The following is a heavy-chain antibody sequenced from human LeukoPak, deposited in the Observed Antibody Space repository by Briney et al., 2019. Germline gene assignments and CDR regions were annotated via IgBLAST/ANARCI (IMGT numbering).Heavy chain of an antibody. Sequence: SETLSLTCTVSGGSISSGGYYWSWIRQHPGKGLEWIGYIYYSGSTYYNPSLKSRVTISVDTSKNQFSLKLSPVTAADTAVYYCARRGYYYDSSGYYSTYYFDYWGQGTLVTVSS. J-gene: IGHJ4*02. CDR3: ARRGYYYDSSGYYSTYYFDY. D-gene: IGHD3-22*01. CDR2: IYYSGST. V-gene: IGHV4-31*03. CDR1: GGSISSGGYY.